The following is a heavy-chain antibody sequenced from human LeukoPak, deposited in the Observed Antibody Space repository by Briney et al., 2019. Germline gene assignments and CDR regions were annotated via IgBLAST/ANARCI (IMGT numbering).Heavy chain of an antibody. CDR1: GFTFSSYA. D-gene: IGHD3-22*01. J-gene: IGHJ4*02. V-gene: IGHV3-23*01. Sequence: GGSLRLSCAASGFTFSSYAMNWVRQAPGTGLEWVSAISGSGGTTYYADSVKGRFTISRDNSKNTLYLQMNSLRAEDTAVYYCASYDSSGYYHYFAYWGQGTLVTVSS. CDR2: ISGSGGTT. CDR3: ASYDSSGYYHYFAY.